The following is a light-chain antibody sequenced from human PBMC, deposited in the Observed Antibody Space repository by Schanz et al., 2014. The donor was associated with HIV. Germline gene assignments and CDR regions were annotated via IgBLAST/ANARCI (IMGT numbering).Light chain of an antibody. Sequence: QSALTQPASVSGSPGQSITVSCTGTNNDIGSYTYVAWYQQHPGKAPKLMIYEVSNRPSGVSNRFSGSKSGNTASLTISGLQAEDEADYYCCSYAGSSTFEVFGGGTKVTVL. J-gene: IGLJ3*02. V-gene: IGLV2-23*02. CDR3: CSYAGSSTFEV. CDR1: NNDIGSYTY. CDR2: EVS.